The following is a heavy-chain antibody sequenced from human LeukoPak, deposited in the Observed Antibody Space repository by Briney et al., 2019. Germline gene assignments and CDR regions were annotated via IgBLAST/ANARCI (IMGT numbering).Heavy chain of an antibody. D-gene: IGHD3-22*01. CDR1: GGSISSGVYY. CDR2: IYSGGNT. Sequence: SETLSLTCTVSGGSISSGVYYWSWIRQPAGKGLEWIGRIYSGGNTIYNPSLKSPVTISVDTSKNQFALNLSSVTAADTAVYYCARGPPEYYYDSSGPGYVYWGQGTLVTVSS. CDR3: ARGPPEYYYDSSGPGYVY. J-gene: IGHJ4*02. V-gene: IGHV4-61*02.